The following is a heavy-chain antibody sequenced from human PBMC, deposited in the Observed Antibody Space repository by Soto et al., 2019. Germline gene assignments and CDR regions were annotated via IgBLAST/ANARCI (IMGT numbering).Heavy chain of an antibody. CDR3: GSSWY. V-gene: IGHV3-15*01. CDR2: IKSKSDGGTM. D-gene: IGHD2-2*01. CDR1: GLSFSETW. Sequence: GGSLRLSCAVSGLSFSETWMNWVRQAPGKGLEWVGRIKSKSDGGTMDCAAPVKGRCNISRDDSRDTLFLQMNSLKTEDTGVYYCGSSWYWGQGTLVTVSS. J-gene: IGHJ4*02.